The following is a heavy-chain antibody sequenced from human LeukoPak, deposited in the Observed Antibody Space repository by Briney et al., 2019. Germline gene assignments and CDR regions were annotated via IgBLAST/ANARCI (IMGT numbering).Heavy chain of an antibody. J-gene: IGHJ6*02. CDR3: TRDRQGPKLYEMHV. Sequence: GGSLRLSCAASGFTFSTYWMSWVRQAPGKGLEWVANIRQDGSAKYYLDSVKGRFTISRDNAKNSLNLQMNSLRAEDTAVYSCTRDRQGPKLYEMHVWGQGTTVTVSS. V-gene: IGHV3-7*01. D-gene: IGHD2-2*02. CDR2: IRQDGSAK. CDR1: GFTFSTYW.